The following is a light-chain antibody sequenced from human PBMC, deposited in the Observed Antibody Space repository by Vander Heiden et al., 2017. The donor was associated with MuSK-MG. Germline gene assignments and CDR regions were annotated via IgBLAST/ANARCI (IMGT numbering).Light chain of an antibody. CDR1: QSVSSY. Sequence: VLAHSPATLSLSPGERATLSCRASQSVSSYLAWYQQKPGQAPRLLIYDASNRATGIPARFSGSGSGTDFTLTISSLEPEDFAVYYCQQRSNWPLTFGGGTKVEIK. CDR2: DAS. J-gene: IGKJ4*01. V-gene: IGKV3-11*01. CDR3: QQRSNWPLT.